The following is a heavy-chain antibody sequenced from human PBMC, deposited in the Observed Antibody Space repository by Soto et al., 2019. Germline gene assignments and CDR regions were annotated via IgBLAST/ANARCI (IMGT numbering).Heavy chain of an antibody. D-gene: IGHD5-12*01. J-gene: IGHJ6*02. CDR3: ARDLWLEDGMDV. V-gene: IGHV3-48*02. Sequence: EVQLVESGGGLVQPGGSLRLSCAASGFTFSSYSMNWVRQAPGKGLEWVSYISSSSSTIYYADSVKGRFTISRDNAKNSLYLQMTSLRDEDTAVYYCARDLWLEDGMDVWGQGTTVTVSS. CDR2: ISSSSSTI. CDR1: GFTFSSYS.